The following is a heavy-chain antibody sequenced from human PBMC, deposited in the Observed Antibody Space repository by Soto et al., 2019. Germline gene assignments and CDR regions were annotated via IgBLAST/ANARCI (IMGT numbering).Heavy chain of an antibody. V-gene: IGHV1-2*02. J-gene: IGHJ3*02. CDR3: AKDSGAGSSWSADLDAINI. D-gene: IGHD6-13*01. Sequence: ASVKVSCKTSGYTFTGYHIHWVRQARGQGLGWIGWINPNSGGTNYAQWFQGRVTMTRDTSISTAYMELSRLRSDDTAVYFCAKDSGAGSSWSADLDAINILGQGTMVTVS. CDR1: GYTFTGYH. CDR2: INPNSGGT.